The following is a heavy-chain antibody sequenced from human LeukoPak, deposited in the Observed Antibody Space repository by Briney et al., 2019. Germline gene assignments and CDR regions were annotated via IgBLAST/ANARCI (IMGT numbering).Heavy chain of an antibody. Sequence: SVKVSCKASGGTFSSYAISWVRQAPGQGLEWMGGIIPIFGTANYAQKFQGRVTITADKSTSTAYMELSSLRSEDTAVYYCARRWGHLTWFDPWGQGTLVTVSS. D-gene: IGHD3-16*01. J-gene: IGHJ5*02. V-gene: IGHV1-69*06. CDR2: IIPIFGTA. CDR1: GGTFSSYA. CDR3: ARRWGHLTWFDP.